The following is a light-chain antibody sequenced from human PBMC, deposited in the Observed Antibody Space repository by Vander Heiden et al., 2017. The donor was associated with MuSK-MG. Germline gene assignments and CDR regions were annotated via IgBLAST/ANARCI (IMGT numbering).Light chain of an antibody. V-gene: IGKV1-5*01. CDR3: QQDESFPWT. CDR1: QSVGNW. Sequence: DILMTQSPSTLSASVGDRVTITCRASQSVGNWLAWYQQKPGNAPRLLIYDTSSFESGVPSRFSGRGSGTELTLTISSLQPDDFATYYCQQDESFPWTFGQGTKVEVK. J-gene: IGKJ1*01. CDR2: DTS.